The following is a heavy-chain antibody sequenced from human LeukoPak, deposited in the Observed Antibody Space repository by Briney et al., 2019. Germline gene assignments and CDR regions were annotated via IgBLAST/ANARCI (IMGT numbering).Heavy chain of an antibody. J-gene: IGHJ4*02. CDR1: GFTFSSYW. D-gene: IGHD3-16*01. CDR3: ARDLGVAYYEG. V-gene: IGHV3-7*01. CDR2: IKQDGSEK. Sequence: PGGSLRLSCAATGFTFSSYWMSWVRQAPGKGLEWVANIKQDGSEKYYVDSVKGRFTISRDNAKNSLYLQMNSLRAEDTAVYYCARDLGVAYYEGWGQGTLVTVSS.